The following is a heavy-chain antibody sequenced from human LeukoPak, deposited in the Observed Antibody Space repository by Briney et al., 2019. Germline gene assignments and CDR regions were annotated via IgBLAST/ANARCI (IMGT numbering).Heavy chain of an antibody. J-gene: IGHJ3*02. D-gene: IGHD6-19*01. V-gene: IGHV1-2*02. Sequence: ASVKVSCKASGYTFTGYYMRWVRQAPGQGLEWMGWINPNSGGTNYAQKFQGRVTMTRDTSISTAYMELSRLRSDDTAVYYCARPQYSSGWYSVDAFDIWGQGTMVTVSS. CDR3: ARPQYSSGWYSVDAFDI. CDR2: INPNSGGT. CDR1: GYTFTGYY.